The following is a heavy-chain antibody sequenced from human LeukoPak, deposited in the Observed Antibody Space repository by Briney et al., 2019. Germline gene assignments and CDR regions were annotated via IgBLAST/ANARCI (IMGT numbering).Heavy chain of an antibody. CDR2: VFHSGST. V-gene: IGHV4-4*02. CDR1: GGSISSSTW. CDR3: ASGGLVSRYLDH. D-gene: IGHD3-9*01. Sequence: KPSETLSLTCAVSGGSISSSTWWPWVRLPPGKGLEWIGEVFHSGSTNLNPSLKSRLTLSVDESKHEFSLKLTSVTAADTAVYYCASGGLVSRYLDHWGQGTLVTVSS. J-gene: IGHJ4*02.